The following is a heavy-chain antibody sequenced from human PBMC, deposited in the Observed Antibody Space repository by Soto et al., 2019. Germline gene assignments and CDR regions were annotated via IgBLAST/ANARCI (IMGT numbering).Heavy chain of an antibody. J-gene: IGHJ6*02. D-gene: IGHD3-22*01. CDR3: AKDYDSSHYYGMDV. Sequence: GGSLRLSCAASGFTFSSYAMSWVRQAPGKGLEWVSAISGSGGSTYYADSVKGRFTISRDNSKNTLYLQMNSLRAEDTAVYYCAKDYDSSHYYGMDVWGQGTTVTVSS. CDR2: ISGSGGST. CDR1: GFTFSSYA. V-gene: IGHV3-23*01.